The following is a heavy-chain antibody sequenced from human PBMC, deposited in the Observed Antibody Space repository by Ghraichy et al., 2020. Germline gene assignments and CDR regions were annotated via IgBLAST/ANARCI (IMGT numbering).Heavy chain of an antibody. J-gene: IGHJ6*02. V-gene: IGHV5-10-1*01. D-gene: IGHD3-22*01. CDR3: ARHLSGYPFYGVDV. Sequence: GESLNISCKGSGYTFSNYWISWLRQTPGKGLEWMGRIAPSDSHTNYSPSFQGHVTISADRSISTAYLQWSSLKASDTAIYYCARHLSGYPFYGVDVWGQGTTVTVSS. CDR1: GYTFSNYW. CDR2: IAPSDSHT.